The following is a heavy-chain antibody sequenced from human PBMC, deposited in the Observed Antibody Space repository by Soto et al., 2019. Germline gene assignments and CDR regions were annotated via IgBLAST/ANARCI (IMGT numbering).Heavy chain of an antibody. Sequence: ASVKVSCKASGYTFTSYGISWVRQAPGQGLEWMGWISAYNGNTNYAQKLQGRVTMTTDTSTSTAYMELRSLRSDDTAVYYCARDGCSSTSCYFPWFDPWGQGTLVTVSS. D-gene: IGHD2-2*01. J-gene: IGHJ5*02. CDR3: ARDGCSSTSCYFPWFDP. CDR2: ISAYNGNT. CDR1: GYTFTSYG. V-gene: IGHV1-18*01.